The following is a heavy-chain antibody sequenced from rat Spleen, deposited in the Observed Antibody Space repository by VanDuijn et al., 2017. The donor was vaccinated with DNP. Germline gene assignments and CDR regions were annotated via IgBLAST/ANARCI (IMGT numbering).Heavy chain of an antibody. J-gene: IGHJ4*01. Sequence: EVQLVESGGGPVQPGRSLKLSCAASGFTFSDYYMAWVRQAPKTGLEWVANIIYDGSRTHYRDSVKGRFTISRDNAQSTLYLQMDSLRSEDTATYYCARHRTIMPYYYAMDAWGQGASVTVSS. D-gene: IGHD1-12*01. CDR2: IIYDGSRT. V-gene: IGHV5-7*01. CDR1: GFTFSDYY. CDR3: ARHRTIMPYYYAMDA.